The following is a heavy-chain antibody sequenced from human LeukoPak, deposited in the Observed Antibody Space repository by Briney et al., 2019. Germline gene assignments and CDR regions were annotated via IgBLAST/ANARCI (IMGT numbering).Heavy chain of an antibody. CDR1: GFTFSSYW. Sequence: PGGSLRLSCAASGFTFSSYWMHWVRQAPGKGLVWVSRINTDGSSTSYADSVKGRFTISRDNAKNALYLQMNSLRAEDTAVYYCAKDRDSSGYNDYWGQGTLVTVSS. CDR3: AKDRDSSGYNDY. D-gene: IGHD3-22*01. J-gene: IGHJ4*02. V-gene: IGHV3-74*01. CDR2: INTDGSST.